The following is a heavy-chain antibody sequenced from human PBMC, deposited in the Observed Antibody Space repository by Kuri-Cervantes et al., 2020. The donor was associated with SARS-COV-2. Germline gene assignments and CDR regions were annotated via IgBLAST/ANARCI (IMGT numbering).Heavy chain of an antibody. J-gene: IGHJ4*02. CDR1: GFSLRDFG. CDR2: TSYNGKEN. CDR3: AKTSKSASSWFGHFDY. D-gene: IGHD6-13*01. V-gene: IGHV3-30*18. Sequence: GESLKISFVASGFSLRDFGMHWVRQAPGKGLEWVAATSYNGKENYYGDSVKGRFTISRDNSKNTLYLEMDSLRTDDTAVYFCAKTSKSASSWFGHFDYWGQGSLVTVSS.